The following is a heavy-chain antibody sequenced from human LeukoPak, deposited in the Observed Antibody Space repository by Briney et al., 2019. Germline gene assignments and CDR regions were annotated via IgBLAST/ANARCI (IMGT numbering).Heavy chain of an antibody. J-gene: IGHJ4*02. Sequence: GSLRLSCAASGFTFSSYAMSWVRQPPGKGLEWIGEINHSGSTNYNPSLKTRVTISVDPSTNQFSLRLSSVTAADTVVYYCARAQTHCSSTSCYWYYFDYWAQGTLVTVSS. CDR3: ARAQTHCSSTSCYWYYFDY. CDR2: INHSGST. D-gene: IGHD2-2*01. V-gene: IGHV4-34*01. CDR1: GFTFSSYA.